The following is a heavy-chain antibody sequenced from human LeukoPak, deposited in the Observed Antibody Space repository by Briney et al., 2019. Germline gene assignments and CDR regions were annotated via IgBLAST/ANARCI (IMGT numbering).Heavy chain of an antibody. V-gene: IGHV3-23*01. D-gene: IGHD1-26*01. CDR3: AKSLSGSYYPGY. CDR2: ISGSGGST. CDR1: GFTFSSYA. Sequence: GGSLRLSCAASGFTFSSYAMSWVRQAPGKGLEWVSAISGSGGSTYYADSVKGRFTISRDNSRNTLYLQMNSLRAEDTAVYYCAKSLSGSYYPGYWGQGTLVTVSS. J-gene: IGHJ4*02.